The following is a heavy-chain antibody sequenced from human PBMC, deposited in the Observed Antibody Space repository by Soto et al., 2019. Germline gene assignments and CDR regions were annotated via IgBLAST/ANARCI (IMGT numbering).Heavy chain of an antibody. Sequence: SVKVSCKASGGTFSSYAISWVRQAPGQGLEWMGGIIPIFGTANYAQKFKGRVTITADESTSTAYMELSSLRSEDTAVYYCARVAANYYDSSGYYGPQGYWGQGTRGTVSS. J-gene: IGHJ4*02. CDR2: IIPIFGTA. D-gene: IGHD3-22*01. CDR1: GGTFSSYA. CDR3: ARVAANYYDSSGYYGPQGY. V-gene: IGHV1-69*13.